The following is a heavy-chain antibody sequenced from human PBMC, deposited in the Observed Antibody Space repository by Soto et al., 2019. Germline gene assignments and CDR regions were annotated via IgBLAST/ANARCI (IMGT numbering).Heavy chain of an antibody. V-gene: IGHV3-48*01. CDR2: ISSSSSTI. CDR3: ARDPTCPISGSTY. D-gene: IGHD3-10*01. Sequence: GGSLRLSCAASGFTFSSYSMNWVRQAPGKGLEWVSYISSSSSTIYYADSVKGRFTISRDNAKNSLYLQMNSLRAEDTAVYYCARDPTCPISGSTYWGQGTLVTVSS. J-gene: IGHJ4*02. CDR1: GFTFSSYS.